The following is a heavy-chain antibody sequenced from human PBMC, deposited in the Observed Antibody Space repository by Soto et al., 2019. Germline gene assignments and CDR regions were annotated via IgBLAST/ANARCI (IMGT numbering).Heavy chain of an antibody. CDR2: IGTAGDT. J-gene: IGHJ5*02. CDR1: GFTFSSYD. CDR3: ERDGSSGYLET. D-gene: IGHD3-22*01. V-gene: IGHV3-13*01. Sequence: GGSLRLSCAASGFTFSSYDMHWVRQATGKGLEWVSAIGTAGDTYYPGSVKGRFTVSRENAKNSLYLQMNSLRAEDTAVYYCERDGSSGYLETWGQGTLVTVSS.